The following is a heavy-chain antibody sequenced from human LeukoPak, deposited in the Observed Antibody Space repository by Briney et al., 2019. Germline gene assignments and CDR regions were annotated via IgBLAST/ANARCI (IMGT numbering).Heavy chain of an antibody. CDR3: AKTSGWPYYFDY. J-gene: IGHJ4*02. Sequence: GGSLRLSCAASGFTFSTYAVSWVRQAPGKGLEWVSAITGSGSNTYYADSVKGRFTTSRDSSKNTVYLQVNSLRAEDTAEYYCAKTSGWPYYFDYWGQGTLVTVSS. D-gene: IGHD6-19*01. CDR1: GFTFSTYA. CDR2: ITGSGSNT. V-gene: IGHV3-23*01.